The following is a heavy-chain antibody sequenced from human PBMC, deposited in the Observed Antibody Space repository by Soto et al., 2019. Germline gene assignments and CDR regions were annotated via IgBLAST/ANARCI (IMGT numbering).Heavy chain of an antibody. CDR3: ARDPTYYYDSSGYRV. CDR2: IYYSGST. CDR1: GGSISSGDYY. Sequence: SETLSLTCTVSGGSISSGDYYWSWIRQPPGKGLEWIGYIYYSGSTYYNPSLKSRVTISVDTSKNQFSLKLSSVTAADTAVYYCARDPTYYYDSSGYRVWGQGTLVTVSS. J-gene: IGHJ4*02. V-gene: IGHV4-30-4*01. D-gene: IGHD3-22*01.